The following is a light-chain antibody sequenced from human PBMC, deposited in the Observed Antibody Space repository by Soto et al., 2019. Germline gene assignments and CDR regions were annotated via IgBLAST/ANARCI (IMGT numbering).Light chain of an antibody. J-gene: IGKJ3*01. V-gene: IGKV3-11*01. CDR1: QSVGSD. CDR3: QQRSSWPIT. CDR2: DAS. Sequence: EIVMTQSPATLSVSPGERATLSCRASQSVGSDLAWYQQKPGQAPSLLIYDASNRATGIPARFSGSGSGTDFTLTISSLEPEDFAIYYCQQRSSWPITFGPGTKVDIK.